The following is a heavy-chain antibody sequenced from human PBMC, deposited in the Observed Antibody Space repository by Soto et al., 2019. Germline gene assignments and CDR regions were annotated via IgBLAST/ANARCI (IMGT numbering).Heavy chain of an antibody. Sequence: GASVKVSCKASGYTFTSYGISWVRQAPGQGLEWMGWISAYNGNTNYAQKLQGRVTMTTDTSTSTAYMELRSLRSDDTAVYYCARDSDTLGNYYYGLDVWGQGTTVTVSS. CDR1: GYTFTSYG. D-gene: IGHD3-16*01. J-gene: IGHJ6*02. V-gene: IGHV1-18*04. CDR2: ISAYNGNT. CDR3: ARDSDTLGNYYYGLDV.